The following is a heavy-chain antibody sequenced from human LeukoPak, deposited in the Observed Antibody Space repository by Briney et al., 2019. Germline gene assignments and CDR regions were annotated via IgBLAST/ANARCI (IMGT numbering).Heavy chain of an antibody. CDR3: ARSVEFDY. J-gene: IGHJ4*02. CDR2: IYSGGST. Sequence: GGSLRLSRAASGFTFSNYAMSWVRQAPGKGLEWVSVIYSGGSTYYADSVKGRFTISRDNSKNTLYLQMNSLRAEDTAVYYCARSVEFDYWGQGTLVTVSS. V-gene: IGHV3-66*01. CDR1: GFTFSNYA. D-gene: IGHD4-23*01.